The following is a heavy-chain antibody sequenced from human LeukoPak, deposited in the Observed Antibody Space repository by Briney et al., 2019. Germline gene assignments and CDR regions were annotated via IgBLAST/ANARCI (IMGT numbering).Heavy chain of an antibody. CDR3: AREIPYYYDSSAFHY. V-gene: IGHV3-30-3*01. J-gene: IGHJ4*02. CDR2: ISYDGSNK. Sequence: PGGSLRLSCAASGFTFSSYAMHWVRQAPGKGLEWVAVISYDGSNKYYADSVKGRFTISRDNSKNTLYLQMNSLRAEDTAVYYCAREIPYYYDSSAFHYWDQGTLVTVSS. D-gene: IGHD3-22*01. CDR1: GFTFSSYA.